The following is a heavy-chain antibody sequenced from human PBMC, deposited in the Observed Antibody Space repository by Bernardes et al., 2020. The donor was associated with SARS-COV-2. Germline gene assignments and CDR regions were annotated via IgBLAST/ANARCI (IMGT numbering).Heavy chain of an antibody. D-gene: IGHD2-2*01. CDR1: GGSISSNSYY. J-gene: IGHJ4*02. CDR2: LYYSGST. V-gene: IGHV4-39*01. Sequence: SETLSLTCTVTGGSISSNSYYWGWIRQPPGKGLEWLGSLYYSGSTYYNPSLKSRVTISVDTSKNQFSLKLSSVTAADTAVYYCARTASAMASFYYVDYWGQGTLVTVSS. CDR3: ARTASAMASFYYVDY.